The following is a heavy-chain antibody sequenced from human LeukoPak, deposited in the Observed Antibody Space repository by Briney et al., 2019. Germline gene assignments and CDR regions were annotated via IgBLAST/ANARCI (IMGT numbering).Heavy chain of an antibody. Sequence: PGGSLRLSCAASGFPVSSDYMTWVRQAPGKGLEWVSVIYSGGGTYCADSVKGRFTISRDNSKNTLFLQMNNLRVEDTAVYYCARERHDLLEWLIDPVRVFDIWGQGTMVTVS. V-gene: IGHV3-53*01. J-gene: IGHJ3*02. D-gene: IGHD3-3*01. CDR2: IYSGGGT. CDR3: ARERHDLLEWLIDPVRVFDI. CDR1: GFPVSSDY.